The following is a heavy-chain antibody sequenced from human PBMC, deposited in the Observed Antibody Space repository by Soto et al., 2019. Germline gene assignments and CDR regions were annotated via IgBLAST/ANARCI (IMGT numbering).Heavy chain of an antibody. Sequence: QVQLQQWGAGLLKPSETLSLTCAVYGGSFSGYYWSWIRQPPGKGLEWIGEINHSGSTNYNPSLKGRVTISVDTSKNQFSLKLSSVTAADTAVYYCARAGYSSSWSHGGGDYFDYWGQGTLVTVSS. CDR3: ARAGYSSSWSHGGGDYFDY. D-gene: IGHD6-13*01. CDR2: INHSGST. CDR1: GGSFSGYY. J-gene: IGHJ4*02. V-gene: IGHV4-34*01.